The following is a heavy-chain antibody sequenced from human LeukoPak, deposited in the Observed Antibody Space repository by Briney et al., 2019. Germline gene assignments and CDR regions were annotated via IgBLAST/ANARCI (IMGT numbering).Heavy chain of an antibody. CDR2: IYYTET. D-gene: IGHD2-15*01. V-gene: IGHV4-59*02. J-gene: IGHJ4*02. CDR1: GGSVSNYY. Sequence: SETLSLTCTVSGGSVSNYYWSWIRQSPGKGLEWIGYIYYTETSYNPSLKSRVTISADTSKNQFSLRLHSLTAADTAIYYCARGRGYDPVVFYFDSWGQGTAVIVSS. CDR3: ARGRGYDPVVFYFDS.